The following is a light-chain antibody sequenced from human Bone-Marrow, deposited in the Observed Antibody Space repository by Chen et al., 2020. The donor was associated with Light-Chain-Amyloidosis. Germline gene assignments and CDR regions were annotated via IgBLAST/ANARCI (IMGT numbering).Light chain of an antibody. CDR2: DDS. V-gene: IGLV3-21*02. Sequence: SYLLTQPSSVSVAPGPTATISCGGHNIGSTSVHWYQQTQGQAPLLVVYDDSDRTSGIPERLSGSNSGNTATLTISRVEAGDEADYYCQVWDRSSDRPVFGGGTKLTVL. J-gene: IGLJ3*02. CDR1: NIGSTS. CDR3: QVWDRSSDRPV.